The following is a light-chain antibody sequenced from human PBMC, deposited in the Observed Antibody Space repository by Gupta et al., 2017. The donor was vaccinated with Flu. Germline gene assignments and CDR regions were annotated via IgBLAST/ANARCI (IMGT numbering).Light chain of an antibody. J-gene: IGKJ2*01. Sequence: VGDGVTITCRASQAVSSWLAWYQQKPGKAPKLLIYGASTLQSGVPSRFSGSGSGTDFTLTISSLQPEDSATYYCQQANSFPYTFGQGTKLEIK. CDR3: QQANSFPYT. V-gene: IGKV1-12*01. CDR1: QAVSSW. CDR2: GAS.